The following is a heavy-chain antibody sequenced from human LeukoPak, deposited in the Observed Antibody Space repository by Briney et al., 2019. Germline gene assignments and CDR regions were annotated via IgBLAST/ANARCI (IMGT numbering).Heavy chain of an antibody. J-gene: IGHJ6*03. CDR2: IYYSGNT. CDR3: ATDNSSSLYYYYYMDV. V-gene: IGHV4-59*08. CDR1: GGSISSFF. D-gene: IGHD6-13*01. Sequence: SETLSLTCTVSGGSISSFFWSWIRQPPGKGLEWIGYIYYSGNTHYNPSLQSRVTISVDTSKNQFSLKLSSVTAADTAVYYCATDNSSSLYYYYYMDVWGKGTTVTVSS.